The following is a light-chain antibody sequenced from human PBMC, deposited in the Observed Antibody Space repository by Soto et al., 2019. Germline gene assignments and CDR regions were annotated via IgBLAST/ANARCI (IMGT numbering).Light chain of an antibody. Sequence: QSALTQPASVSGCPGQSITISCTGTSSDIDTYNYVSWYQQHPGKAPKLIIYEVTNRPSGVSNRFSGSKSGDTASLTISGLRAEDEADYYCSSYTSSTDYVFGTWTKVTV. J-gene: IGLJ1*01. V-gene: IGLV2-14*01. CDR2: EVT. CDR3: SSYTSSTDYV. CDR1: SSDIDTYNY.